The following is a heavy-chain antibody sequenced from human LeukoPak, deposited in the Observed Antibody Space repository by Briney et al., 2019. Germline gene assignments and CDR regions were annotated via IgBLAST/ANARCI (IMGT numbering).Heavy chain of an antibody. Sequence: GGSLRLSCAASGFTYSSYAMSWVRQAPGKGLEWVSGVSGRGGSTYYTDSVKGRFTISRDNSNNTVYLQMNSLRADDTAVYYCAKAHDILTGYFDYWGQGTLVTVSS. CDR3: AKAHDILTGYFDY. CDR1: GFTYSSYA. V-gene: IGHV3-23*01. J-gene: IGHJ4*02. D-gene: IGHD3-9*01. CDR2: VSGRGGST.